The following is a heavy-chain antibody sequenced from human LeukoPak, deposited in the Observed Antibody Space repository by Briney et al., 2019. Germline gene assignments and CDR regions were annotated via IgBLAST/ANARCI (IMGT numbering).Heavy chain of an antibody. CDR2: IKQDGSEK. Sequence: GGSLRLSCAASGLTFSSYWMSWVRQAPGKGLEWVANIKQDGSEKYYVDSVKGRFTISRDNAKNSLYLQMNSLRAEDTAVYYCATWTDSSGWYYYYYYYGMDVWGQGTTVTVSS. V-gene: IGHV3-7*01. D-gene: IGHD6-19*01. CDR1: GLTFSSYW. CDR3: ATWTDSSGWYYYYYYYGMDV. J-gene: IGHJ6*02.